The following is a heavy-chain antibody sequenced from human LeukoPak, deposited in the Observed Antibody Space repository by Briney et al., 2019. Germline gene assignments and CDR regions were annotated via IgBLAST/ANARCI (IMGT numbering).Heavy chain of an antibody. D-gene: IGHD3-10*01. CDR1: GGSISSYY. CDR2: IYYSGST. V-gene: IGHV4-59*08. Sequence: SETLSLTCTVSGGSISSYYWSWIRQPPGKGLEWIGYIYYSGSTNYNPSLKSRVTISVDTSKNQFSLKLSSVTAADTAVYYCARHGPYGSGSGGHNWFDPWGQGTLVTVSS. J-gene: IGHJ5*02. CDR3: ARHGPYGSGSGGHNWFDP.